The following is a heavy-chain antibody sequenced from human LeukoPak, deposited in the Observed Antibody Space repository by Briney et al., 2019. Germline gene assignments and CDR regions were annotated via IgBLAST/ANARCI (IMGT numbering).Heavy chain of an antibody. Sequence: ASVKVSCKSSGYTFTDYGISWVRQAPGLGLEWMGWISAYNGNTNYAQKAQGRVTMTTDTSTSTAYMELRSLRFDDTAVYYCAKAVKVDDTSGYYGVFDYWGQGTLVTVSS. D-gene: IGHD3-22*01. CDR3: AKAVKVDDTSGYYGVFDY. CDR1: GYTFTDYG. V-gene: IGHV1-18*01. CDR2: ISAYNGNT. J-gene: IGHJ4*02.